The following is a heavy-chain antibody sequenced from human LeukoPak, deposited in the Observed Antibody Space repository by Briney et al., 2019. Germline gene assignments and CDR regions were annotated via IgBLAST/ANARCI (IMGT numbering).Heavy chain of an antibody. CDR1: GYTFTSYA. CDR3: ARSNYDILTGYAYGMDV. D-gene: IGHD3-9*01. Sequence: AASVKVSCKASGYTFTSYAMHWVRQAPGQRLEWMGWINAGNGNTKYSQKFQGRVTITRDTSASTAYMELSSLRSEDTAVYYCARSNYDILTGYAYGMDVWGQGTTVTVSS. J-gene: IGHJ6*02. CDR2: INAGNGNT. V-gene: IGHV1-3*01.